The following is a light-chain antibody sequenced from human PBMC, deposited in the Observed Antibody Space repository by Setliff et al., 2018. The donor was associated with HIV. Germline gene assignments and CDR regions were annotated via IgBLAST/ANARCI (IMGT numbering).Light chain of an antibody. Sequence: QSVLTQPASVSGSPGQSITISCTGSASDVGGYNYVSWYQQQRGKAPKLIIYDVTHRPSGVPHRFSASKSGNTASLTISGLQAEDEADYFCSSYTASSTLYVFGTGTKVTVL. J-gene: IGLJ1*01. CDR1: ASDVGGYNY. CDR3: SSYTASSTLYV. CDR2: DVT. V-gene: IGLV2-14*03.